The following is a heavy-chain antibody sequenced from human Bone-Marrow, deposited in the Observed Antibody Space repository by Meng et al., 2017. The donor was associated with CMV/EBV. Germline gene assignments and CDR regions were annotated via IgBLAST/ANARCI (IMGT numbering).Heavy chain of an antibody. CDR1: GFIFDDYT. D-gene: IGHD6-13*01. J-gene: IGHJ4*02. Sequence: GGSLRLSCAASGFIFDDYTMQWVRQAPGKGLEWVSVIRWNGGSTYYADSVKGLFTISRDNSKNSLYLQMNSLRTEDAALYYCAKDGDIAAPGTPVFLDSWGQGTLVTVSS. V-gene: IGHV3-43*01. CDR3: AKDGDIAAPGTPVFLDS. CDR2: IRWNGGST.